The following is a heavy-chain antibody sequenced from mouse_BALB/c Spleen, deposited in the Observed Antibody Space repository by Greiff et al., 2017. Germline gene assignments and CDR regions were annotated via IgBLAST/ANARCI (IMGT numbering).Heavy chain of an antibody. J-gene: IGHJ4*01. D-gene: IGHD2-4*01. Sequence: EVKLVESGGGLVQPGGSRKLSCAASGFTFSSFGMHWVRQAPEKGLEWVAYISSGSSTIYYADTVKGRFTISRDNPKNTLFLQMTSLRSEDTAMYYCARGITYDYEYYYAMDYWGQGTSVTVSS. CDR2: ISSGSSTI. CDR1: GFTFSSFG. V-gene: IGHV5-17*02. CDR3: ARGITYDYEYYYAMDY.